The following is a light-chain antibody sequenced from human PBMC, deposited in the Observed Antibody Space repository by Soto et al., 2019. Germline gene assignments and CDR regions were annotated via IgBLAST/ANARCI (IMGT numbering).Light chain of an antibody. V-gene: IGKV3-20*01. CDR2: GAS. J-gene: IGKJ2*01. CDR3: QQSGT. CDR1: QSVSSSY. Sequence: EIVLTQSPGTLSLSPGDRATLSCRARQSVSSSYLAWYQQKPGQAPRLLIYGASSRATGIPDRFSGSGSGTDFTLTISRLEPEDFAVYFCQQSGTFGQGTKLEI.